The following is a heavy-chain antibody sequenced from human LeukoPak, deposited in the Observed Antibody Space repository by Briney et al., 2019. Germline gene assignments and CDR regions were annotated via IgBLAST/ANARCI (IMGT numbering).Heavy chain of an antibody. J-gene: IGHJ4*02. CDR2: INSDGNNI. CDR1: GFTFSDYS. CDR3: ATSRVFDF. V-gene: IGHV3-11*04. Sequence: GGSLRLSCVTSGFTFSDYSMNWIRQAPGKGPEWLSFINSDGNNIYYRDSVKGRFTISMDNAKKTLYLEMNNLRVDDTAIYYCATSRVFDFWGQGTLVAVSS.